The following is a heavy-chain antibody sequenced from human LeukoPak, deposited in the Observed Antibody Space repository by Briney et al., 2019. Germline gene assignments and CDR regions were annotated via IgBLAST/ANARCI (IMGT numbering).Heavy chain of an antibody. J-gene: IGHJ4*02. D-gene: IGHD2-2*01. CDR1: GGPFNNNV. V-gene: IGHV1-69*01. CDR3: ARAGGQYCSSTSCYPFDY. CDR2: IIPIFGTA. Sequence: SVKVSCKASGGPFNNNVISWVRQPPGQGLEWMGGIIPIFGTANYAQKFQGRVTITADESTSTAYMELSSLRSEDTAVYYCARAGGQYCSSTSCYPFDYWGQGTLVTVSS.